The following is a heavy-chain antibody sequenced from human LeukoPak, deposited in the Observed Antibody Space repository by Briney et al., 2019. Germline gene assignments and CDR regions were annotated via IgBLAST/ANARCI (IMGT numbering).Heavy chain of an antibody. CDR3: ARDLVVTSAY. CDR1: GFTFSSYW. V-gene: IGHV3-74*01. D-gene: IGHD2-2*01. J-gene: IGHJ4*02. CDR2: INGDGSST. Sequence: PGGSLRLSRAASGFTFSSYWMHWVRQAPGKGLVWVSRINGDGSSTTYADSVKGRFTNSRDNAKNTLYLQMNGLRAEDTAVYYCARDLVVTSAYWGQGTLVTVSS.